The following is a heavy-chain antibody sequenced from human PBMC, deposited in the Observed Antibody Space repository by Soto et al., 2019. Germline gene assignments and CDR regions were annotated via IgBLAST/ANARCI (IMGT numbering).Heavy chain of an antibody. CDR2: ISYDGSDK. D-gene: IGHD6-19*01. Sequence: QVQLVESGGGVVQPGRSLRLSCAASGFTFSSYAMHWVRQAPGKGLEWVAVISYDGSDKYYADSVKGRFAISRDKSKNTLYLQMNSLRAEHTAVYYCAREEWLVRRAFDIWGQGTMVTVSS. J-gene: IGHJ3*02. CDR1: GFTFSSYA. CDR3: AREEWLVRRAFDI. V-gene: IGHV3-30*03.